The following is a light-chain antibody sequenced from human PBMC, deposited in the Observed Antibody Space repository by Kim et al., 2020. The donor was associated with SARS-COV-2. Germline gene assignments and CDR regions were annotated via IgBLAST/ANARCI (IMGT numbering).Light chain of an antibody. J-gene: IGKJ4*01. V-gene: IGKV3-15*01. CDR3: QQYNKWPLT. CDR1: QSLYSN. CDR2: GAS. Sequence: EIVMTQSPATLSVSPGERATLSCRASQSLYSNVAWYQQKPGQAPRLLIYGASTRATGIPARFSGSGSGTDFTLKISSLQSEDFAVYYCQQYNKWPLTFGGGTKVDIK.